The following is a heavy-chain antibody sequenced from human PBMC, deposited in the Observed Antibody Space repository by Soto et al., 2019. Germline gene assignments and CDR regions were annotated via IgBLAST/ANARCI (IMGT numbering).Heavy chain of an antibody. CDR3: ARGRIIVAGGFDP. D-gene: IGHD6-19*01. Sequence: QVQLVQSGAEVKKPGASVKVSCKASGYTFTSYDIIWVRQATGQGLEWMGWMNPSTGNTDSAEKAQGSLTMTRNTSISTVYMELSSLSFADTAVYYCARGRIIVAGGFDPWGQGTLVTVSS. CDR2: MNPSTGNT. J-gene: IGHJ5*02. CDR1: GYTFTSYD. V-gene: IGHV1-8*01.